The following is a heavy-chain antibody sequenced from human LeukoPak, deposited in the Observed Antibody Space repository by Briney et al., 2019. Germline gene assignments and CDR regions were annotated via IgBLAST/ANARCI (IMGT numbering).Heavy chain of an antibody. D-gene: IGHD5-18*01. Sequence: GGSLSLSRAASGFTFSNYAMSWVRQAPGKGLEWVSAISGSGGSTYCADSVKGRFTISRDNPKNTLYLLMNSLRAEDTAVYYCAKDQIYSYGFDYWGQGTLVTVSS. V-gene: IGHV3-23*01. CDR3: AKDQIYSYGFDY. CDR2: ISGSGGST. CDR1: GFTFSNYA. J-gene: IGHJ4*02.